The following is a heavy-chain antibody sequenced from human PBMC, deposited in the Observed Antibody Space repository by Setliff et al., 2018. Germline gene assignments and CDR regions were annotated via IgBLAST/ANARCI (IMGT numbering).Heavy chain of an antibody. CDR1: GYIFTTYA. D-gene: IGHD2-2*01. CDR2: INTNTGNP. V-gene: IGHV7-4-1*02. Sequence: GASVKVSCKASGYIFTTYAIGWMRQAPGQGPEWMGWINTNTGNPSYAQGFTGRFVSSLDTSVSTAYLQISGLKGEDSAVYYCARDLGYCSRTSCHGDWFDPWGQGTLVTVSS. CDR3: ARDLGYCSRTSCHGDWFDP. J-gene: IGHJ5*02.